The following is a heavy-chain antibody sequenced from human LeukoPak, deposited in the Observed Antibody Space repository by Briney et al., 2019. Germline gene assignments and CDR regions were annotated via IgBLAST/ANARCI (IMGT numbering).Heavy chain of an antibody. V-gene: IGHV1-8*01. Sequence: ASVKVSCKASGYTFTSYDINWVRQATGQGLEWMGWMNPNSGNTGYAQKFQGRVTMTRNTSISTAYMELSSLRSEDTAVYYCARDRHIVVVTAIQGNWFDPWGQGTLVTVSS. CDR2: MNPNSGNT. D-gene: IGHD2-21*02. J-gene: IGHJ5*02. CDR3: ARDRHIVVVTAIQGNWFDP. CDR1: GYTFTSYD.